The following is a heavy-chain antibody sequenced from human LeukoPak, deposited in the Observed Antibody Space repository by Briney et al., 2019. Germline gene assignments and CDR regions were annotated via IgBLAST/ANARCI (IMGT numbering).Heavy chain of an antibody. Sequence: GASVKVSCKASGGTFGSYAISWVRQAPGQGLEWMGRIIPILGIANYAQKFQGRVTITADKSTSTAYMELSSLRSEDTAVYYCARGLRGAGKKIYDDSVYWGQGTLVTVSS. V-gene: IGHV1-69*04. CDR2: IIPILGIA. CDR1: GGTFGSYA. J-gene: IGHJ4*02. CDR3: ARGLRGAGKKIYDDSVY. D-gene: IGHD5/OR15-5a*01.